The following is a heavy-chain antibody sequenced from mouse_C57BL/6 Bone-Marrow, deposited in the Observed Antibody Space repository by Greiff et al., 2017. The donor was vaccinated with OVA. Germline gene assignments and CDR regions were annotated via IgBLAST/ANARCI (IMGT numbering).Heavy chain of an antibody. Sequence: QVQLQQPGTELVKPGASVKLSCKASGYTFTSYWMHWVKQRPGQGLEWIGNINPSNGGTNYNEKFKSKATLTVDKSSSTAYMQLSSLTSEDSAVSDCASVTLLRSKGYAMDYWGQGTSLTVSS. V-gene: IGHV1-53*01. CDR2: INPSNGGT. J-gene: IGHJ4*01. D-gene: IGHD1-1*01. CDR3: ASVTLLRSKGYAMDY. CDR1: GYTFTSYW.